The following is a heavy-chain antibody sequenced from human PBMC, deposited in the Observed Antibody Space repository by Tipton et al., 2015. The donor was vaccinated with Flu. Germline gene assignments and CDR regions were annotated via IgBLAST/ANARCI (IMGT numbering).Heavy chain of an antibody. V-gene: IGHV4-34*01. D-gene: IGHD3-10*01. CDR2: INDSGDT. J-gene: IGHJ6*02. CDR3: ARDQGFGAGLTYDYYIMDV. Sequence: TLSLTCAVYGGSFSAYYWSWIRQPPGKGLEWIGEINDSGDTNYNPSPKSRVTISLDTSKNQFSLKLSSMTAADTAVYYCARDQGFGAGLTYDYYIMDVWGQGTSVTVSS. CDR1: GGSFSAYY.